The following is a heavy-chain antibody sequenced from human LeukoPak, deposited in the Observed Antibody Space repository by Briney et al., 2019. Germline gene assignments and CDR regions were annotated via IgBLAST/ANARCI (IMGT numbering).Heavy chain of an antibody. CDR1: GFTFSSYG. J-gene: IGHJ4*02. Sequence: PGGSLRLSCAASGFTFSSYGMHWVRLAPGKGLEWVAVISYDGSNKYYADSVKGRFTISRDNSKNTLYLQMNSLRAEDTAVYYCAKSIAVAGTGFDYWGQGTLVTVSS. D-gene: IGHD6-19*01. V-gene: IGHV3-30*18. CDR2: ISYDGSNK. CDR3: AKSIAVAGTGFDY.